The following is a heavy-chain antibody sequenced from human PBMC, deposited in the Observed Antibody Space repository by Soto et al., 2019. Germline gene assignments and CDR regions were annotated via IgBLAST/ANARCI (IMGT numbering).Heavy chain of an antibody. CDR1: GFTFRSYG. CDR3: ARDSPRTRGMDV. CDR2: ISYDGSNK. Sequence: GGSLRLSCAASGFTFRSYGMHWVRQAPGKGLEWVAVISYDGSNKHYADSVKGRFTISRDNSKNTLYLQMNSLRAEDTAVYYCARDSPRTRGMDVWGQGTTVPVSS. J-gene: IGHJ6*02. V-gene: IGHV3-30*03.